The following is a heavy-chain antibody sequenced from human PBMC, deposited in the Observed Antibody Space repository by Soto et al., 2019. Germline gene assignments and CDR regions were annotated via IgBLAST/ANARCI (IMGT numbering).Heavy chain of an antibody. J-gene: IGHJ6*01. CDR3: FRENYFSYHGMEV. Sequence: GGSLRLSCACSVFAFSGSTIHCVRHASGKGLEWVGRIRSKANSYATAYAASVKGRFIISRDDSKTTAYLQMSSLKIEDTAVYYCFRENYFSYHGMEVWGQGTTVIVSS. CDR1: VFAFSGST. CDR2: IRSKANSYAT. V-gene: IGHV3-73*01.